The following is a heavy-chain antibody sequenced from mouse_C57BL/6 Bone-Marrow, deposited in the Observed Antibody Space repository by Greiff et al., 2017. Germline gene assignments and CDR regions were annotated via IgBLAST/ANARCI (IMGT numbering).Heavy chain of an antibody. CDR2: IDPENGDT. J-gene: IGHJ3*01. V-gene: IGHV14-4*01. CDR3: TPYFYGSEAY. Sequence: VKLQQSGAELVRPGASVQLSCTASGFNIKDDYMHWVKRRPEQGLEWIGWIDPENGDTEYASQFQGKATITADTSSNTAYLHLSSLTSEDTAVYYCTPYFYGSEAYWGQGTLVTVSA. D-gene: IGHD1-1*01. CDR1: GFNIKDDY.